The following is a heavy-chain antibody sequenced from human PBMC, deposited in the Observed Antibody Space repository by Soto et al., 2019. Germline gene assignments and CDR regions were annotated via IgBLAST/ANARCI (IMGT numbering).Heavy chain of an antibody. V-gene: IGHV1-18*01. Sequence: QVHLVQSGAEVKKPGASVKVSCQASGYAFTTYGITWVRQAPGQGLEWVGWISAHNGNTKYAQKLQGRVTVTRDTPTSRAYMELRSLRSDDTAVNYCARGRYGDYWGQGALVTVSS. J-gene: IGHJ4*02. CDR1: GYAFTTYG. CDR3: ARGRYGDY. D-gene: IGHD1-1*01. CDR2: ISAHNGNT.